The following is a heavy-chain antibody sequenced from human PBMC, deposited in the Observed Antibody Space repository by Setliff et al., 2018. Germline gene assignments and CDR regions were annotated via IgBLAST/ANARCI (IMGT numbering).Heavy chain of an antibody. CDR1: GESFSNNY. J-gene: IGHJ6*02. Sequence: SETLSLTCSVYGESFSNNYWSWIRQTPGKGLEWIGESNHGGSTSYHPSLKSRLTMSVDTSKNQFSLKLTSVTAADTAVYYCARSMIQRNYYCGLDVWGQGTTVT. CDR3: ARSMIQRNYYCGLDV. V-gene: IGHV4-34*01. CDR2: SNHGGST. D-gene: IGHD3-16*01.